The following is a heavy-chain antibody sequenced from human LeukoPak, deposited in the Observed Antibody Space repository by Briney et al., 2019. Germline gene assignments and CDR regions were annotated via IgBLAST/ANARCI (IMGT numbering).Heavy chain of an antibody. CDR3: ARDFGSPLLWFGVAYNWFDP. Sequence: PGGSLGLSCAASGFTFSSYAMHWVRQAPGKGLEWVSVISYDGSNKYYADSVKGRFTISRDNSKNTLYLQMNSLRAEDTAVYYCARDFGSPLLWFGVAYNWFDPWGQGTLVTVSS. D-gene: IGHD3-10*01. CDR2: ISYDGSNK. V-gene: IGHV3-30-3*01. J-gene: IGHJ5*02. CDR1: GFTFSSYA.